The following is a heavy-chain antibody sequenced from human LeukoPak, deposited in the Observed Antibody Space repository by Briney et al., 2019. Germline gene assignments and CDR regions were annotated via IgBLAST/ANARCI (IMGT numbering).Heavy chain of an antibody. CDR2: IIPIFGIA. Sequence: GASVKVSCKASGGTFSSYAISWVRQAPGQGLEWMGRIIPIFGIANYAQKLQGRVTITADKSTSTAYMELGSLRSEDTAVYYCARVTVRAGIAAAGTPPGQGMDVWGQGTTVTVSS. J-gene: IGHJ6*02. CDR1: GGTFSSYA. V-gene: IGHV1-69*04. D-gene: IGHD6-13*01. CDR3: ARVTVRAGIAAAGTPPGQGMDV.